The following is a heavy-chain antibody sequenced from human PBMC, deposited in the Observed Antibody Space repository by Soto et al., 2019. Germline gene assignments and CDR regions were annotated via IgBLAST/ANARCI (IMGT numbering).Heavy chain of an antibody. Sequence: EVQLVESGGNLVQPGGSLRLSCAASGFTFSSYWIHWVRQPPGKGLLWVSRINTDGSTTNYADSAKGRFTISRDNAKNTLYLQMNSLRAEDTAVYYCARGASGNYYLDYWGQGALVTISS. J-gene: IGHJ4*02. CDR1: GFTFSSYW. D-gene: IGHD3-10*01. CDR3: ARGASGNYYLDY. CDR2: INTDGSTT. V-gene: IGHV3-74*01.